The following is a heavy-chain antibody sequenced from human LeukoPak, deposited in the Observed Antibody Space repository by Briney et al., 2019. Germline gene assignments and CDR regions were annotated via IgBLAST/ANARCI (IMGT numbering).Heavy chain of an antibody. CDR1: GYTFTSYG. J-gene: IGHJ6*03. D-gene: IGHD4-11*01. CDR2: IIPIFGTA. Sequence: SVKVSCKASGYTFTSYGISWVRQAPGQGLEWMGGIIPIFGTANYAQKFQGRVTITADKSTSTAYMELSSLRSEDTAVYYCASLSNPYYYYYMDVWGKGTTVTVSS. CDR3: ASLSNPYYYYYMDV. V-gene: IGHV1-69*06.